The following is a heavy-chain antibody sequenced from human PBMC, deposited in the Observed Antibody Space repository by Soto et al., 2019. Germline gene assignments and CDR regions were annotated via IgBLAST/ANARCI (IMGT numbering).Heavy chain of an antibody. V-gene: IGHV1-58*01. CDR1: GFTLTSSA. CDR3: AAAPRPQMVYAKGVYGMDV. J-gene: IGHJ6*04. D-gene: IGHD2-8*01. Sequence: SVKVSCKASGFTLTSSAVQWVRQARGQRLEWIGWIVVGSGNTNYAQKFQERVTITRDMSTSTAYMELSSLRSEDTAVYYCAAAPRPQMVYAKGVYGMDVGGKGTRVTVSS. CDR2: IVVGSGNT.